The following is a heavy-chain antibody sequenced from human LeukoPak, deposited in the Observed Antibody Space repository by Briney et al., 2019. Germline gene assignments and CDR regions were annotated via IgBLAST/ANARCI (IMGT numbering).Heavy chain of an antibody. Sequence: GGSLRLSCAASGFTVSSNYMSWVRQAPGKGLEWVSDIYSGGSTYYADSVKGRFTISRDNSKNTLYLQMNSLRAEDTAVYYCARDRGYSSGWFDYWGQGTLVTVSS. CDR1: GFTVSSNY. CDR2: IYSGGST. J-gene: IGHJ4*02. V-gene: IGHV3-53*01. CDR3: ARDRGYSSGWFDY. D-gene: IGHD6-19*01.